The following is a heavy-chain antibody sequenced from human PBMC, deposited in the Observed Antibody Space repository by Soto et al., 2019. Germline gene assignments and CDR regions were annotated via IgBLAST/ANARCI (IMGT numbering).Heavy chain of an antibody. CDR3: ARSREFDY. J-gene: IGHJ4*02. Sequence: PSETLSLTCGVSVGSLSGATYSLNWILQPPGTGLEWIGYIFPSATTYYTPSLKSRVPISIDVSKNQFSLSLRSLTAAETAVYYCARSREFDYWSQGTLVTVAS. CDR1: VGSLSGATYS. V-gene: IGHV4-30-2*01. CDR2: IFPSATT.